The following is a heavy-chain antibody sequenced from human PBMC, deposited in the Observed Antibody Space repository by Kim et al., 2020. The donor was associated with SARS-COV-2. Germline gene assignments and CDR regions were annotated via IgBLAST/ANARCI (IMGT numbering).Heavy chain of an antibody. D-gene: IGHD6-19*01. CDR2: INHSGST. J-gene: IGHJ4*02. CDR1: GGSFSGYY. Sequence: SETLSLTCAVYGGSFSGYYWSWIRQPPGKGLEWIGEINHSGSTNYNPSLKSRVTISVDTSKNQFSLKLSSVTAADTAVYYCARPRRYSSGRGGAYFDYWGQGTLVTVSS. CDR3: ARPRRYSSGRGGAYFDY. V-gene: IGHV4-34*01.